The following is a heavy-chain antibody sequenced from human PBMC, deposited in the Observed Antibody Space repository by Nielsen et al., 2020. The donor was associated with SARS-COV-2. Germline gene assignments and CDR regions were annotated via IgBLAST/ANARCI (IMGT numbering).Heavy chain of an antibody. CDR2: IKEDGSEK. CDR3: ARVAGTPPVSYSYFDL. CDR1: GFTFSSYW. J-gene: IGHJ2*01. D-gene: IGHD6-19*01. V-gene: IGHV3-7*03. Sequence: GGSLSLSCAASGFTFSSYWMSWVRQAPGKGLEWVANIKEDGSEKYYVDSVKGRFSISRDNAKNSLYLQMNSLRAEDTAVYYCARVAGTPPVSYSYFDLWGRGTLVTVSS.